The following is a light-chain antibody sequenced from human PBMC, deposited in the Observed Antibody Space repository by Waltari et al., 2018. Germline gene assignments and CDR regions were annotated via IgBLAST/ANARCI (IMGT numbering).Light chain of an antibody. CDR1: NFNIGSNY. V-gene: IGLV1-47*01. J-gene: IGLJ2*01. CDR3: AACDDSLSGRV. Sequence: QSVLTQPPSMSGTPGQRVTISCSGSNFNIGSNYVYWYPQFPGMAPQRLIYRNTDRPSGVPDLFSASKAGACASLAISGLRSEDEAESGCAACDDSLSGRVVGGGTKLTV. CDR2: RNT.